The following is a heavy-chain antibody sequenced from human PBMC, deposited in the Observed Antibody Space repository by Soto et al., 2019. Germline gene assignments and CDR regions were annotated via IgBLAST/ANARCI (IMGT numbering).Heavy chain of an antibody. V-gene: IGHV4-39*01. Sequence: SETLSLTCTVSGGSISSSSYYWGWIRQPPGKGLEWIGSIYYSGSTYYNPSLKSRVTISIDTSKNQFSLKLSSVTAADTAVYYCARHPPPPPPTRFDPWGQGTLVTVSS. CDR2: IYYSGST. CDR1: GGSISSSSYY. CDR3: ARHPPPPPPTRFDP. J-gene: IGHJ5*02.